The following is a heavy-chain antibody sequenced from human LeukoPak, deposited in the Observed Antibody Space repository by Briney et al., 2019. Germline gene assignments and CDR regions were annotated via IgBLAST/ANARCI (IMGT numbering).Heavy chain of an antibody. CDR1: GGSISSGDYY. CDR3: ARDVSLRSGFDY. V-gene: IGHV4-30-4*01. D-gene: IGHD4-17*01. J-gene: IGHJ4*02. CDR2: IYYSGST. Sequence: SETLSLTCTVSGGSISSGDYYWSWIRQPPGKGLEWTGYIYYSGSTYYNPSLKSRVTISVDTSKNQFSLKLSSVTAADTAVYYCARDVSLRSGFDYWGQGTLVTVSS.